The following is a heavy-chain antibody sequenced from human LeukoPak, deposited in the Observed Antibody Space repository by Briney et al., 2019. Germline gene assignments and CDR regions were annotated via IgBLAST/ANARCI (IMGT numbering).Heavy chain of an antibody. CDR1: GGSISSSSYY. V-gene: IGHV4-39*07. Sequence: SETLSLTCTVSGGSISSSSYYWGWIRQPPGKGLEWIGSIYYSGSTYYNPSLKSRVTISVDRSKNQFSLKLSSVTAADTAVYYCARAGLGYSSSWYWFDPWGQGTLVTVSS. CDR3: ARAGLGYSSSWYWFDP. J-gene: IGHJ5*02. CDR2: IYYSGST. D-gene: IGHD6-13*01.